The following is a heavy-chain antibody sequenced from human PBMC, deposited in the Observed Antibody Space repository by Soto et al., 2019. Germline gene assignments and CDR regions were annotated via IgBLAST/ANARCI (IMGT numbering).Heavy chain of an antibody. CDR2: IFASGST. CDR3: ACHRGNTYDPYDF. CDR1: GGSISSGNW. D-gene: IGHD5-18*01. J-gene: IGHJ4*02. Sequence: VQLQESGPGLVKPSGTLSLTCAVSGGSISSGNWWSWVRQSPGKGLEWIGEIFASGSTNHNPSLKSRVTISVDKSKNQFSLNLNSVTAADTAMYYCACHRGNTYDPYDFWGQGTLVTVSS. V-gene: IGHV4-4*02.